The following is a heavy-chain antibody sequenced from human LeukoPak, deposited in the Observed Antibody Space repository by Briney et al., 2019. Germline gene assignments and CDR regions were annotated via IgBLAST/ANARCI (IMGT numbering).Heavy chain of an antibody. J-gene: IGHJ4*02. CDR1: GFTFSSYS. Sequence: PGGPLRLSCAASGFTFSSYSMNWVRQAPGKGLEWVSSISSSSSYIYYADSVKGRFTISRDNAKNSLYLQMNSLRAEDTAVYYCARHYDSSGYSQPESCDYWGQGTLVTVSS. V-gene: IGHV3-21*01. D-gene: IGHD3-22*01. CDR3: ARHYDSSGYSQPESCDY. CDR2: ISSSSSYI.